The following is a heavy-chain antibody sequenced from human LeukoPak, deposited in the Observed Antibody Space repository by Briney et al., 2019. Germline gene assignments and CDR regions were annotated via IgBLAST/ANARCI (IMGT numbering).Heavy chain of an antibody. V-gene: IGHV4-34*01. D-gene: IGHD2-2*01. J-gene: IGHJ6*02. CDR1: GGSFSGYY. CDR2: INHSGST. Sequence: SETLSLTCAVYGGSFSGYYWSWIRQPPGKGLEWTGEINHSGSTNYNPSLKSRVTISVDTSKNQFSLKLSSVTAADTAVYYCARGRDIVVVPAAPQNYYYGMDVWGQGTTVTVSS. CDR3: ARGRDIVVVPAAPQNYYYGMDV.